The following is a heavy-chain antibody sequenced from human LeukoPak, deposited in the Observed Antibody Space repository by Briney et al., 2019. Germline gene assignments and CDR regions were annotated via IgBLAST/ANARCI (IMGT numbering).Heavy chain of an antibody. V-gene: IGHV3-66*02. Sequence: GGSLTLSCAASRFTVSSNYMSWVRQAPGKGLEWVSVIYSGGSTYYADSVKGRFTISRDNSKNTLYLQMNSLRAEDTAVYYCARATDSSGYYYTVDAFDIWGQGTTVTVSS. D-gene: IGHD3-22*01. CDR3: ARATDSSGYYYTVDAFDI. CDR2: IYSGGST. CDR1: RFTVSSNY. J-gene: IGHJ3*02.